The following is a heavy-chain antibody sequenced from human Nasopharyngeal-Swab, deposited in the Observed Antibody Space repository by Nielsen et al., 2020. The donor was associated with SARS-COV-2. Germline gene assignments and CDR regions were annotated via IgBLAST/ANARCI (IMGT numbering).Heavy chain of an antibody. D-gene: IGHD3-3*01. V-gene: IGHV1-18*01. CDR2: ISAYNGNT. CDR3: ARDPILGTIFGVVSDYYGMDV. J-gene: IGHJ6*02. Sequence: ASVKVSCKASGYTFTSYGISWVRQAPGQGLEWMGWISAYNGNTNYAQKLQGRVTMTTDTSTSTAYMELRSLRSDDTAVYYCARDPILGTIFGVVSDYYGMDVWGQGTTVTVSS. CDR1: GYTFTSYG.